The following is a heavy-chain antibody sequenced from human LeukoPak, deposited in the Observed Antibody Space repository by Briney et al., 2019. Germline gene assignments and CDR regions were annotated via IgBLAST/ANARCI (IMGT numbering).Heavy chain of an antibody. V-gene: IGHV4-59*05. CDR2: IYYSGST. J-gene: IGHJ6*03. CDR3: ARGLAYYDFWSGNYYYYYMDV. D-gene: IGHD3-3*01. CDR1: GGSISSYY. Sequence: PSETLSLTCTVSGGSISSYYWSWIRQPPGKGLEWVGSIYYSGSTYYNPSLKSRVTISVDTSKNQFSLKLSSVTAADTAVYYCARGLAYYDFWSGNYYYYYMDVWGKGTTVTVSS.